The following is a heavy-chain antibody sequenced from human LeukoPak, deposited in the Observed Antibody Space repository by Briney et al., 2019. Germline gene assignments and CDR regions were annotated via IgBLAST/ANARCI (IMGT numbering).Heavy chain of an antibody. CDR2: FYYSGST. J-gene: IGHJ6*02. CDR1: GDSISTYY. D-gene: IGHD3-10*01. V-gene: IGHV4-59*08. Sequence: PSETLSLTCSISGDSISTYYWSCIRQPPGKGLEWIGNFYYSGSTNYSPALKSRVSISVDTSKNQFSLKMSSVTAAETAVYYCARHGSRLGWFGDLSGGMEVWGQGTTVTVSS. CDR3: ARHGSRLGWFGDLSGGMEV.